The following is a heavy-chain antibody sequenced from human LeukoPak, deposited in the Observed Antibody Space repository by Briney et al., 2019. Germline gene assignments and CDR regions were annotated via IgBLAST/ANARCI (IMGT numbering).Heavy chain of an antibody. CDR2: IRYDGSNK. J-gene: IGHJ4*02. CDR3: AKDREQSATAIDY. CDR1: GFTFSSYG. D-gene: IGHD2-21*02. V-gene: IGHV3-30*02. Sequence: PGGSLRLSCAASGFTFSSYGMHWVRQAPGKGLEWVAFIRYDGSNKYYADSVKGRFTISRDNSKNTLYLQMNSLRAEDTAVYYCAKDREQSATAIDYWGQGTLVTVSS.